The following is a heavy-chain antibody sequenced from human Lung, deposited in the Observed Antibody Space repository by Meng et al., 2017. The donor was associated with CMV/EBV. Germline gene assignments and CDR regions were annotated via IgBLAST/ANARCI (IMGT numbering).Heavy chain of an antibody. J-gene: IGHJ5*02. V-gene: IGHV4-31*03. CDR1: SGTMSSGVYC. CDR2: SYYDGTT. Sequence: CTVTSGTMSSGVYCWSWIRQHPEKGLEWIGYSYYDGTTHYNPSLRSRVSISVDTSKNQFSLKLNSVTAADMAVYFCARQAPDNWFDPWGQGALVTVSS. CDR3: ARQAPDNWFDP.